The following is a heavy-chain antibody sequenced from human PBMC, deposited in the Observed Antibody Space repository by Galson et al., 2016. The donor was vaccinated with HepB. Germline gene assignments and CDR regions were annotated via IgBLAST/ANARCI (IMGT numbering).Heavy chain of an antibody. V-gene: IGHV4-39*01. CDR3: ARQEDSSSWHKWFDP. D-gene: IGHD6-13*01. Sequence: SETLSLTCTVSGDSINRNSFYWGWIRQPPGKGLEWIGSIDYSGNTYYNPSLKSRVIMSVDTSENQFSLKLRSVTAADTAVYYCARQEDSSSWHKWFDPWGQGTLVPVSS. CDR2: IDYSGNT. J-gene: IGHJ5*02. CDR1: GDSINRNSFY.